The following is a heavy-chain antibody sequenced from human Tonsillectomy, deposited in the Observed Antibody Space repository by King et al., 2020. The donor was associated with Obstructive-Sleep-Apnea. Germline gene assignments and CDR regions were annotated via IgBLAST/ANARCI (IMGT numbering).Heavy chain of an antibody. J-gene: IGHJ4*02. CDR3: ARDGAHYDVDY. D-gene: IGHD3-16*01. CDR2: IWSDGTNK. V-gene: IGHV3-33*01. Sequence: VQLVESGGGVVQPGRSLRLSCATTGFTFNTFGMHWVRQAPGKGLEWVAFIWSDGTNKFSADSVQGRFTISRDNSKNTLHLQMNSLTAEDTAVYYCARDGAHYDVDYWGQGTLVTVAS. CDR1: GFTFNTFG.